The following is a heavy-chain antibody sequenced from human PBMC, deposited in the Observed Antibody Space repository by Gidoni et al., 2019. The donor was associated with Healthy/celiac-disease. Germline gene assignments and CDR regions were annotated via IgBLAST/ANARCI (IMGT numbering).Heavy chain of an antibody. J-gene: IGHJ4*02. V-gene: IGHV5-10-1*03. CDR3: ARPGDHCTNGVCPIDY. CDR1: GYSFTSYW. D-gene: IGHD2-8*01. CDR2: IDPSDSYT. Sequence: EVQLVQSGAEVKKPGESLRISCKGSGYSFTSYWISWVRQMPGKGLEWMGRIDPSDSYTNYSPSFQGHVTISADKSISTAYLQWSSLKASDTAMYYCARPGDHCTNGVCPIDYWGQGTLVTVSS.